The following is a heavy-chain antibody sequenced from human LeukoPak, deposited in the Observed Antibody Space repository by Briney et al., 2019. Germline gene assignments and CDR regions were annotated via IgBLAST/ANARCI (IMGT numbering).Heavy chain of an antibody. Sequence: GGSLRLSCAASGFTFSSSVMSWVRQAPGKGLEWVSTFSGVSGNTYYTDSVKGRFTVSRDNSKNTLYLQMNSLRAEDTAVYYCAKRVVVTGTSYYFDYWGQGTLVIVSS. CDR2: FSGVSGNT. CDR1: GFTFSSSV. D-gene: IGHD2-21*02. V-gene: IGHV3-23*01. CDR3: AKRVVVTGTSYYFDY. J-gene: IGHJ4*02.